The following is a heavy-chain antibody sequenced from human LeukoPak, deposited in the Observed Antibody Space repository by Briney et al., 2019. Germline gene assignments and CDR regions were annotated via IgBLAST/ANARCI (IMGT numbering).Heavy chain of an antibody. D-gene: IGHD3-16*01. CDR1: RFTFKNCW. V-gene: IGHV3-7*01. Sequence: GGSLRLSCAASRFTFKNCWMTWVRQAPGKGLEWVANIKEDGSEEYYVDSVKGRFTISRDNAKNSVYLQMNSLRAEDTAMYYCARDGPTAYFDYWGQGTLVTVSS. CDR3: ARDGPTAYFDY. CDR2: IKEDGSEE. J-gene: IGHJ4*02.